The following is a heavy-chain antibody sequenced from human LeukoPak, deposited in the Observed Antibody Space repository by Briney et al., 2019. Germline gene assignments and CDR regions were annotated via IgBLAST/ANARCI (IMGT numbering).Heavy chain of an antibody. CDR2: IYHSGSI. CDR3: ARSLVVPAAIRAEYFQH. Sequence: SETLSLTCAVSGGSISSSNWWSWVRQFPGKGLEWIGEIYHSGSINYSPSLKSRVTISVDKSKNQFSLKLSSVTAADTAVYYCARSLVVPAAIRAEYFQHWGQGTLVTVSS. V-gene: IGHV4-4*02. D-gene: IGHD2-2*01. J-gene: IGHJ1*01. CDR1: GGSISSSNW.